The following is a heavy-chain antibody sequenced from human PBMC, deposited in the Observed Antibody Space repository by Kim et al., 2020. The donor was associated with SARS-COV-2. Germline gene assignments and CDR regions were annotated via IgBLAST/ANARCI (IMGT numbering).Heavy chain of an antibody. Sequence: GGSLRLSCAASGFTFSSYGMHWVRQAPGKGLEWVAVISYDGSNKYYADSVKGRFTISRDNSKNTLYLQMNSLRAEDTAVYYCARKSYSSGWYPAGYWGQGTLVTVSS. CDR1: GFTFSSYG. J-gene: IGHJ4*02. CDR2: ISYDGSNK. CDR3: ARKSYSSGWYPAGY. V-gene: IGHV3-30*03. D-gene: IGHD6-19*01.